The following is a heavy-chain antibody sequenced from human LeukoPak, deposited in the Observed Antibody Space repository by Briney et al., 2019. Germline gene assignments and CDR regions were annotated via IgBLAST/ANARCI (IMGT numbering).Heavy chain of an antibody. D-gene: IGHD3-16*01. Sequence: GGSLRLSCAASGFTVSSNYMSWVRQAPGKGLEWVSVIYSGGSTYYADSVKGRFTISRDNSKNTLYLQMNSLRAEDTAAYYCASMLNFDAFDIWGQGTMVTVSS. CDR1: GFTVSSNY. CDR2: IYSGGST. J-gene: IGHJ3*02. V-gene: IGHV3-66*01. CDR3: ASMLNFDAFDI.